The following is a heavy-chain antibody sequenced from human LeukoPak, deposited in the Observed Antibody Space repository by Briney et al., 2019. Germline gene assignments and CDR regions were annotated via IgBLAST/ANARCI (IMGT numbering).Heavy chain of an antibody. Sequence: PGGSLRLSCAASGFTFSSCDMNWVRQAPGKGLEWVSSISGSSTYIYYADSVKGRFTISRDNAKNTLYLQMNSLRAEDTAVYYCARGATYAYYQDYWGQGTLVTVSS. J-gene: IGHJ4*02. CDR1: GFTFSSCD. CDR3: ARGATYAYYQDY. D-gene: IGHD1-26*01. V-gene: IGHV3-21*01. CDR2: ISGSSTYI.